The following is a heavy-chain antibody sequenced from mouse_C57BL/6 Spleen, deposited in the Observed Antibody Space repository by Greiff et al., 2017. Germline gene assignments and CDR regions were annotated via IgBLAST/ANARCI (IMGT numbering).Heavy chain of an antibody. CDR1: GFTFSDYG. J-gene: IGHJ3*01. CDR2: ISSGSSTI. V-gene: IGHV5-17*01. D-gene: IGHD2-1*01. CDR3: ARETIYYGNSGFAY. Sequence: DVHLVESGGGLVKPGGSLKLSCAASGFTFSDYGMHWVRQAPEKGLEWVAYISSGSSTIYYADTVKGRFTISRDNAKNTLFLQMTSLRSEDTAMYYCARETIYYGNSGFAYWGQGTLVTVSA.